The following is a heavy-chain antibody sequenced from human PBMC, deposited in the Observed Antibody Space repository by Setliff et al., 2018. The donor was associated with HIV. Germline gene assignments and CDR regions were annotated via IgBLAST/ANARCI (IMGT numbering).Heavy chain of an antibody. V-gene: IGHV3-53*01. CDR1: GITVSGIY. CDR2: INGGTTT. J-gene: IGHJ4*02. D-gene: IGHD1-26*01. CDR3: ARDLYTTSYYMTGY. Sequence: PGGSLRLSCVASGITVSGIYMTWVRQAPGKGLEWVSVINGGTTTYYADSVKGRFTISRDNAKNSIYLQMNSLRVEDTAVYYCARDLYTTSYYMTGYWGQGTLVTVSS.